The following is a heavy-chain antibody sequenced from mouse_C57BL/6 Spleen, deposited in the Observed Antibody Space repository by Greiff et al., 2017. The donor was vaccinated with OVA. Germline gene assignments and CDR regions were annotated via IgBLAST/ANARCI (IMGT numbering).Heavy chain of an antibody. Sequence: QVQLQQPGAELVMPGASVKLSCKASGYTFTSYWMHWVKQRPGQGLESIGEIDPSDSYTTYNQKFKGKSPLTVDKSSSTAYMQLSSLTSEDSAVYDCARGESTPNARYAMDYWGQGTSVTVSS. D-gene: IGHD3-1*01. CDR1: GYTFTSYW. CDR3: ARGESTPNARYAMDY. J-gene: IGHJ4*01. V-gene: IGHV1-69*01. CDR2: IDPSDSYT.